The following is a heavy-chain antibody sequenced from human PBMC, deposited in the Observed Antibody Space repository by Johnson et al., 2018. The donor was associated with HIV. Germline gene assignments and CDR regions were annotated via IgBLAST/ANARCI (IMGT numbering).Heavy chain of an antibody. CDR2: IKSKTDGGTT. CDR1: GFTFDDYA. J-gene: IGHJ3*02. V-gene: IGHV3-15*01. CDR3: TTDGAITMVRGVIGEGKAFDI. D-gene: IGHD3-10*01. Sequence: VQLVESGGGLVQPGRSLRLSCAASGFTFDDYAMHWVRQAPGKGLEWVGRIKSKTDGGTTDYAAPVKGRFTISRDDSKNTLYLQMISLKTEDTAVYYCTTDGAITMVRGVIGEGKAFDIWGQGTMVTVSS.